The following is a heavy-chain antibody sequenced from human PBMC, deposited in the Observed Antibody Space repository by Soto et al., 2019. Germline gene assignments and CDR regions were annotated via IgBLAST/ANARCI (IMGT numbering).Heavy chain of an antibody. CDR3: AREYRSSSGRFDN. CDR1: GGSFSSYA. Sequence: QVQLVQSGAEVKKPGSSVKVSCKASGGSFSSYAISWVRQAPGQGLEWMGGLIPIFGTPSYAQKFQGRVTITADESTSTAYMELSSLRSEDTAVYYCAREYRSSSGRFDNWGQGTLVTVSS. J-gene: IGHJ4*02. CDR2: LIPIFGTP. D-gene: IGHD6-6*01. V-gene: IGHV1-69*01.